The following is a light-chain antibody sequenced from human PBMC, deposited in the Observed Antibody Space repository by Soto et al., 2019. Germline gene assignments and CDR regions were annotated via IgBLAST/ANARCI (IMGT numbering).Light chain of an antibody. J-gene: IGLJ1*01. V-gene: IGLV2-14*01. CDR3: SSYASSSIYV. CDR1: SNNVGGYNY. CDR2: DVS. Sequence: QSVLTQPASVSGSPGQSITISCTGTSNNVGGYNYVSWHQQHPGKAPKLIIYDVSNRPSGVSNRFSGSKSGNTASLTISGLQAEDEADYYCSSYASSSIYVFGTGTKVTVL.